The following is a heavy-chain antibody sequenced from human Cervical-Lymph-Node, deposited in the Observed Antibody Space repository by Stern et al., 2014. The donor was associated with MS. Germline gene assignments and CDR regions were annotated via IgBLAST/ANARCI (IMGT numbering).Heavy chain of an antibody. CDR3: ASGTGSKRPAGNY. CDR2: INPSGGSA. V-gene: IGHV1-46*01. D-gene: IGHD3/OR15-3a*01. CDR1: GYTFTSHY. J-gene: IGHJ4*02. Sequence: VQLVESGAGVKKPGASVQVSCKASGYTFTSHYMHWVRQAPGQGLEWVGLINPSGGSASYAQKVQGRVTMSRDTSTRQLYLELRSLRSEDTAGFYCASGTGSKRPAGNYGGQGTLVTVSP.